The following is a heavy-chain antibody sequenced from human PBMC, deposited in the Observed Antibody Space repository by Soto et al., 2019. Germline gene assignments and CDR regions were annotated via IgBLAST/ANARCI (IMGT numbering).Heavy chain of an antibody. CDR3: ARGILDTNSGSHWFDP. J-gene: IGHJ5*02. CDR1: GDSVSSGDHY. D-gene: IGHD3-10*01. CDR2: IYYSGTT. V-gene: IGHV4-30-4*01. Sequence: SETLSLTCSVSGDSVSSGDHYWNWLRQAPGKGLEWMGYIYYSGTTYYNPSLKRPITISQDTSKNQFSLTVASVTDADTAVYYCARGILDTNSGSHWFDPWGQGTLVTVSS.